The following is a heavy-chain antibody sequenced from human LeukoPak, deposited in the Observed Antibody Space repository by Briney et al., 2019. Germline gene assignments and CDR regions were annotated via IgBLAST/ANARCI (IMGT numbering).Heavy chain of an antibody. J-gene: IGHJ4*02. D-gene: IGHD6-19*01. CDR3: AGFSGWYRTFDY. V-gene: IGHV1-18*01. CDR2: ISAYNGNT. CDR1: GYTVTSYG. Sequence: ASVKVSCKASGYTVTSYGSSWVRQAPGQGLERMGWISAYNGNTNYAQKLQGRVTMTTDTSTSTAYMELRSLRSDDTAVYYCAGFSGWYRTFDYWGQGTLVTVSS.